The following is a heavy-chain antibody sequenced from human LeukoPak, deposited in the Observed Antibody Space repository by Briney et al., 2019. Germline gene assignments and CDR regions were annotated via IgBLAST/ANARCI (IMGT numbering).Heavy chain of an antibody. Sequence: PGGSLRLSCVASGFTFSSYGLSWVRQAPGKGLEWVSVISGSGGSTYYADSVKGRFTVSRDNFKNTLYLQMSSLRAEDTALYYCAKESGIPHHYFDYWGQGTLVTVSS. CDR1: GFTFSSYG. CDR2: ISGSGGST. V-gene: IGHV3-23*01. D-gene: IGHD5-18*01. J-gene: IGHJ4*02. CDR3: AKESGIPHHYFDY.